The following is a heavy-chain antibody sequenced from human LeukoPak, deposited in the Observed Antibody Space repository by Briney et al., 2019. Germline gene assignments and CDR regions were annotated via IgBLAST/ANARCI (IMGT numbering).Heavy chain of an antibody. J-gene: IGHJ4*02. D-gene: IGHD6-13*01. CDR1: GFTFSSYG. CDR3: ARSPRSRIAAAELDY. V-gene: IGHV3-30*03. Sequence: PGRSLRLSCAASGFTFSSYGMHWVRQAPGKGLEWVAVISYDGSNKYYADSVKGRFTISRDNSKNTLYLQMNSLRAEDTAVYYCARSPRSRIAAAELDYWGQGTLVTVSS. CDR2: ISYDGSNK.